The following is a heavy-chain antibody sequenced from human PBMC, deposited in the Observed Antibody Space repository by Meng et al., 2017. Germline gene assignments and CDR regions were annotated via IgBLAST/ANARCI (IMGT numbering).Heavy chain of an antibody. V-gene: IGHV3-15*01. Sequence: GESLKISCAASGLTFSNAWMSWVRQAPGKGLEWVGRIKSKTDGGTTDYAAPVKGRFTISRDDSKNTLYLQMNSLKTEDTAVYYCTTQLETDGQQWFEYYFYGMDVWGQGTTVTVSS. D-gene: IGHD5-18*01. J-gene: IGHJ6*02. CDR1: GLTFSNAW. CDR3: TTQLETDGQQWFEYYFYGMDV. CDR2: IKSKTDGGTT.